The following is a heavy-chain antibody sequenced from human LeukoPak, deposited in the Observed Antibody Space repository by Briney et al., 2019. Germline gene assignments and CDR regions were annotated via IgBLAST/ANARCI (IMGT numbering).Heavy chain of an antibody. J-gene: IGHJ4*02. Sequence: GASVKVSCKASGYTFTGYYMHWVRQAPGQGLEWMGWINPNSGCRNYAQKFQGRVTMTRDTSISTAYLEPSSLRSDDTAVYYCARVHSSRSHLLGYWGQGTLVTVSS. D-gene: IGHD6-13*01. CDR3: ARVHSSRSHLLGY. V-gene: IGHV1-2*02. CDR2: INPNSGCR. CDR1: GYTFTGYY.